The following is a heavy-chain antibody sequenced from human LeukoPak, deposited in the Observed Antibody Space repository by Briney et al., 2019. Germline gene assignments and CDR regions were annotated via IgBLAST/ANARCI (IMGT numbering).Heavy chain of an antibody. CDR3: AREGKDSSFDY. V-gene: IGHV3-48*03. CDR1: GFTFSSYE. D-gene: IGHD5-18*01. Sequence: GGSLRLSCAASGFTFSSYEMNWVRQAPGKGLEWVSYISSSGSTIYYAGSVKGRFTLSRDNAKNSLFLQMNTLRAEDTAVYYCAREGKDSSFDYWGQGTLVTVSS. J-gene: IGHJ4*02. CDR2: ISSSGSTI.